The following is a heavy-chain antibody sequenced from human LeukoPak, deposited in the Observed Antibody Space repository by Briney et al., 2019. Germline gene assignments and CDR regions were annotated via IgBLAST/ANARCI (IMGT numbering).Heavy chain of an antibody. CDR2: ISYDGSNK. D-gene: IGHD3-10*01. V-gene: IGHV3-30*04. CDR3: ARERGYYGSGRYGAAFAY. Sequence: GVSLRLSCAASGFTFSSYAMHWLRQAPGKGREGVAVISYDGSNKYYADSVKGRWTIARDTSKDTLYLQINSLRAADPAVSYRARERGYYGSGRYGAAFAYWGQGTLVTVSS. J-gene: IGHJ4*02. CDR1: GFTFSSYA.